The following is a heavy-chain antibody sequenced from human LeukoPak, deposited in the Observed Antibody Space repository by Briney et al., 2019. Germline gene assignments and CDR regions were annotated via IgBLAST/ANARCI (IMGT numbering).Heavy chain of an antibody. CDR1: GGSISSGGYY. CDR2: IYHSGST. D-gene: IGHD5-18*01. J-gene: IGHJ4*02. CDR3: ARDLAMGAPDY. Sequence: SETLSLTCTVSGGSISSGGYYWSWIRQPPGKGLEWIGYIYHSGSTYYNPSLKSRVTISVDRSKNQFSLKLSSVTAADTAVYYCARDLAMGAPDYWGQGTLVTVSS. V-gene: IGHV4-30-2*01.